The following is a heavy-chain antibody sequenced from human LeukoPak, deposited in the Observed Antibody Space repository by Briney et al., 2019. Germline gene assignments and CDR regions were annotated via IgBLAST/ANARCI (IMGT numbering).Heavy chain of an antibody. CDR2: VSGRDGST. CDR1: GFTFSNAW. CDR3: AKWGDYDILTGYYDSDY. D-gene: IGHD3-9*01. J-gene: IGHJ4*02. V-gene: IGHV3-23*01. Sequence: GGSLRLSCAASGFTFSNAWMSWVRQAPGKGLEWVSAVSGRDGSTYYADSVKGRFTISRDNSKNTLYLQMNSLRAEDTAVYYCAKWGDYDILTGYYDSDYWGQGTLVTVSS.